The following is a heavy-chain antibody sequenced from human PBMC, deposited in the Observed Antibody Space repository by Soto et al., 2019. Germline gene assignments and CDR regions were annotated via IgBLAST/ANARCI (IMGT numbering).Heavy chain of an antibody. J-gene: IGHJ6*02. V-gene: IGHV5-10-1*01. CDR1: GYSFTSYW. CDR2: IDPSDSYT. CDR3: ASWGSSSWHKVHYYYGMDV. Sequence: PGESLKISCKGSGYSFTSYWISWVRQMPGKGLEWMGRIDPSDSYTNYSPSFQGHVTISADKSISTAYLQWSSLKASDTAMYYCASWGSSSWHKVHYYYGMDVWGQGTTVTVSS. D-gene: IGHD6-13*01.